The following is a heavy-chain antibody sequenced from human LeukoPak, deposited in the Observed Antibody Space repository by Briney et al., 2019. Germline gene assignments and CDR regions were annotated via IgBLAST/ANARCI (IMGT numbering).Heavy chain of an antibody. D-gene: IGHD2-15*01. V-gene: IGHV4-38-2*01. J-gene: IGHJ4*02. Sequence: SETLSLTCAVSGYSISSGYYWGWIRQPPGKGLEWIGSSYHTGNTDYNPPLKSRVTVSVDTSKNQFSLTLSSVTAADTAVYYCARVAGGSSDYWGQGTLVTVSS. CDR1: GYSISSGYY. CDR2: SYHTGNT. CDR3: ARVAGGSSDY.